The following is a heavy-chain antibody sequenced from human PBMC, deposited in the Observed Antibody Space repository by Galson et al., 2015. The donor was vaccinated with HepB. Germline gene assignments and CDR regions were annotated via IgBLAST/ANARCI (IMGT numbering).Heavy chain of an antibody. CDR3: VRQGEHTLAFVD. CDR2: IYVGDSDA. J-gene: IGHJ4*02. V-gene: IGHV5-51*01. Sequence: QSGAEVKKPGESLKISCKDRGDDFITSWIGWVRQMPGKGLEWMGIIYVGDSDARYSPSFQGQVTFSADKSITTVYLQWSSLKAADTAIYYCVRQGEHTLAFVDWGQGTLVSVSS. CDR1: GDDFITSW. D-gene: IGHD1/OR15-1a*01.